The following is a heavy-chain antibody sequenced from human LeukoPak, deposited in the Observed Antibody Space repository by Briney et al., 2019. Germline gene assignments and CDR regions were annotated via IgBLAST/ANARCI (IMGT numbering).Heavy chain of an antibody. D-gene: IGHD6-19*01. J-gene: IGHJ5*02. V-gene: IGHV1-2*02. Sequence: ASVKVSCKASGYTLTSYGISWVRQAPGQGLEWMGWINPNSGGTNYAQKFQGRVTMTRDTSISTAYMELSRLRSDDTAVYYCARVRIAVAAFDLWGQGTLVTVSS. CDR3: ARVRIAVAAFDL. CDR1: GYTLTSYG. CDR2: INPNSGGT.